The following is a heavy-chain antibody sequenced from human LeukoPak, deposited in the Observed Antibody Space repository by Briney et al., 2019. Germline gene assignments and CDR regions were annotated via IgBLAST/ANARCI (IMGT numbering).Heavy chain of an antibody. J-gene: IGHJ4*02. CDR3: VQGWRDN. CDR2: INQDSSEK. CDR1: GITFSNYW. D-gene: IGHD2-15*01. Sequence: GGSLRLSCAASGITFSNYWMSWDRQAPGKGLEWVANINQDSSEKYYVDSVKGRFTISRDNAKNSLYLQLNTLRPEDTAVYYCVQGWRDNWGQGTLVTVSS. V-gene: IGHV3-7*01.